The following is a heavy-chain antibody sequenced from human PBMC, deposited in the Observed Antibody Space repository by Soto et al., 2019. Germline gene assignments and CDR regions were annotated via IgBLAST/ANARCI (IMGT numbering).Heavy chain of an antibody. Sequence: LGESLKISCKGSGYSFTSYWIGWVRQMPGKGLEWMGIIFPVDSDTRYSPSFQGQVTILADKSISTAYLQWSSLKASDTAMYYCAQQLDDAFDIWGQGTMVTVSS. CDR1: GYSFTSYW. J-gene: IGHJ3*02. CDR2: IFPVDSDT. D-gene: IGHD6-13*01. V-gene: IGHV5-51*01. CDR3: AQQLDDAFDI.